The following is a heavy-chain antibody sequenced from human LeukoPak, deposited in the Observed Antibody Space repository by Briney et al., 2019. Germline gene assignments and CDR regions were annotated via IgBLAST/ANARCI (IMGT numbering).Heavy chain of an antibody. Sequence: ASVKVSCKTSGYMFTGHYMHWVRQAPGQGLEWMGWINPKSGDTNIAQKFQGRVTMTRDTSTNTAYLEVSRLRSDDTAVYYCARALIYYYMDVWGKGTTVTIS. CDR1: GYMFTGHY. CDR3: ARALIYYYMDV. CDR2: INPKSGDT. V-gene: IGHV1-2*02. J-gene: IGHJ6*03.